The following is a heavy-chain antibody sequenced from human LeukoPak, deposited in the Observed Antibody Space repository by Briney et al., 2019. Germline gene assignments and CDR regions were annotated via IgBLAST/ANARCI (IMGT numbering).Heavy chain of an antibody. CDR3: ARVSEPRAMIVVVYFDY. J-gene: IGHJ4*02. CDR2: IYHSGST. V-gene: IGHV4-38-2*02. CDR1: GVSISSGYY. Sequence: PSETLSLTCNVSGVSISSGYYWGWIRQPPGKGLEWIGSIYHSGSTYYNPSLKSRVTISVDTSKNQFSLKLSSVTAADTAVYYCARVSEPRAMIVVVYFDYWGQGTLVTVSS. D-gene: IGHD3-22*01.